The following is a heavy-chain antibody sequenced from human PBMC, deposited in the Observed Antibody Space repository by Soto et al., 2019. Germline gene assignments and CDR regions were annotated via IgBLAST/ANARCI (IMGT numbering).Heavy chain of an antibody. CDR3: ARDLRVTIFGVVSGNWFDP. D-gene: IGHD3-3*01. V-gene: IGHV1-69*13. CDR1: GGTFSSYA. CDR2: IIPIFGTA. Sequence: GASVKVSCKASGGTFSSYAISWVRQAPGQGLEWMGGIIPIFGTANYAQKFQGRVTITADESTSTAYMELSSLRSEDTAVYYCARDLRVTIFGVVSGNWFDPWGQGTLVTVSS. J-gene: IGHJ5*02.